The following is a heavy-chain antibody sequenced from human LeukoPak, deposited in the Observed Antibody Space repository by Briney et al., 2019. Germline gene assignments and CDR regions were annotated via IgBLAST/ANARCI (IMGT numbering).Heavy chain of an antibody. J-gene: IGHJ6*02. CDR1: GFTFSSFS. Sequence: GGSLRLSCAATGFTFSSFSMHWVRQAPGKGLEWVAVISYDGSNKYYADSVKGRFAISRDNSKNTLYLQMNSLRTEDTAVYYCAKGRVGANGYYYGMDVWGQGTTVTVSS. D-gene: IGHD1-26*01. CDR2: ISYDGSNK. CDR3: AKGRVGANGYYYGMDV. V-gene: IGHV3-30*18.